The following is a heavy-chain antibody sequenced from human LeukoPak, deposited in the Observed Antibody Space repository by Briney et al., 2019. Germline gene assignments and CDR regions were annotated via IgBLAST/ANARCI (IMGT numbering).Heavy chain of an antibody. Sequence: GGSLRLSCAASGFTFNTYAMSWVRQAPGKGLEWVSVIYSGGSTYYADSVKGRFTISRDNSKNTLYLQMNSLRAEDTAVYYCARERGGYYFDYWGQGTLVTVSS. V-gene: IGHV3-53*01. CDR1: GFTFNTYA. CDR2: IYSGGST. J-gene: IGHJ4*02. D-gene: IGHD2-15*01. CDR3: ARERGGYYFDY.